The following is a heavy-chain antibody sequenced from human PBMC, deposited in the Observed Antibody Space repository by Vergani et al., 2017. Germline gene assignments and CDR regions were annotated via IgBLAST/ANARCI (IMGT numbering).Heavy chain of an antibody. D-gene: IGHD1-7*01. J-gene: IGHJ4*02. CDR3: ATFNNWNYADGDY. V-gene: IGHV4-34*01. CDR2: INHSGST. Sequence: QVQLQQWGAGLLKPSETLSLTCAVYGGSFSGYYWSWIRQPPGKGLEWIGEINHSGSTNYNPSLKSRVTISVDTSKNQFSLKLSSVAAADTAVYYCATFNNWNYADGDYWGQGTLVTVSS. CDR1: GGSFSGYY.